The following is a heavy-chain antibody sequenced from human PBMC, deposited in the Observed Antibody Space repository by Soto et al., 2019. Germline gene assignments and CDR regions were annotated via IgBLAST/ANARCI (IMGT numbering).Heavy chain of an antibody. V-gene: IGHV5-10-1*01. D-gene: IGHD6-13*01. J-gene: IGHJ6*02. CDR2: IDPSDSYT. CDR3: ARTAAAGKYYNGMDV. Sequence: PGESLKISCKGSGYSFTSYWISWGRQMPGKGLEWMGRIDPSDSYTNYSPSFQGHVTISADKSISTAYLQWSSLKASDTAMYYCARTAAAGKYYNGMDVWGQGTTVTVSS. CDR1: GYSFTSYW.